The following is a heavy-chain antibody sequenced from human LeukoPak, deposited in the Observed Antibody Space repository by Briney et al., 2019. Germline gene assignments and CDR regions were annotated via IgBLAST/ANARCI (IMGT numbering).Heavy chain of an antibody. CDR3: ARDPAIVATPRGDY. CDR1: GYTFTSYG. Sequence: ASVKVSCTASGYTFTSYGISWVRQAPGQGLEWMGWISAYNGNTNYAQKLQGRVTMTTDTSTSTAYMELRSLRSDDTAVYYCARDPAIVATPRGDYWGQGTLVTVSS. V-gene: IGHV1-18*01. CDR2: ISAYNGNT. D-gene: IGHD5-12*01. J-gene: IGHJ4*02.